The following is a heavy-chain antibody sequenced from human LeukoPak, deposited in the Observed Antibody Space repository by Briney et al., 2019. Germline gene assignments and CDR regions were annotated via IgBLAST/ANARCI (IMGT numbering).Heavy chain of an antibody. D-gene: IGHD3-10*01. Sequence: SVKVSCKASGGTLSSYAISWVRQAPGQGLEWMGVIIPIFGTANYAQKFQGRVTITTDESTSTAYMELSSLRSEDTAVYYCARDLAGSGSYYRFNWFDPWGQGTLVTVSS. J-gene: IGHJ5*02. CDR3: ARDLAGSGSYYRFNWFDP. V-gene: IGHV1-69*05. CDR1: GGTLSSYA. CDR2: IIPIFGTA.